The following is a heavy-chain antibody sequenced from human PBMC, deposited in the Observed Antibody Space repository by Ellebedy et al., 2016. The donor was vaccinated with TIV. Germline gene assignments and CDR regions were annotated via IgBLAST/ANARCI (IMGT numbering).Heavy chain of an antibody. J-gene: IGHJ4*02. CDR3: VQHCSGGSCYPDY. CDR2: IWYDGSKK. CDR1: GFTFSNYG. Sequence: GGSLRLXXAASGFTFSNYGMHWVRQAPGKGLEWVSVIWYDGSKKYYADSVKGRFTISRDNSKNTLYLLMSSLRAKDTAVYYCVQHCSGGSCYPDYWGQGTLVTVSS. V-gene: IGHV3-33*01. D-gene: IGHD2-15*01.